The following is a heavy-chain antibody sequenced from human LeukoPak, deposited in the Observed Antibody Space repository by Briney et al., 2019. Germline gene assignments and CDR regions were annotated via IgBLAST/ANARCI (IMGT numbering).Heavy chain of an antibody. CDR1: GGSLSGNY. V-gene: IGHV4-34*01. J-gene: IGHJ4*02. Sequence: ASETLSLTCAVHGGSLSGNYWSWLRQPPGKGLQWIGQGTRDGVTTYNPSLKSRVTISVDTPRNQVSLKVTSLTAADTAVYYCARGLNILDYWGQGTLVTVSS. CDR2: GTRDGVT. CDR3: ARGLNILDY.